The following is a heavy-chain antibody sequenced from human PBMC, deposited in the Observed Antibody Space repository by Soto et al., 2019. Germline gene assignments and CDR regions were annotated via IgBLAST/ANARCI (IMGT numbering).Heavy chain of an antibody. J-gene: IGHJ6*02. CDR3: ARAQRYCSGGSCLPYGMDV. Sequence: ASVKVSCKASGYTFTGYYMHWVRQAPGQGLEWMGWINPNSGGTNYAQKFQGWVTMTRDTSISTAYMELSRLRSDDTAVYYCARAQRYCSGGSCLPYGMDVWGQGTTVTVSS. CDR2: INPNSGGT. CDR1: GYTFTGYY. V-gene: IGHV1-2*04. D-gene: IGHD2-15*01.